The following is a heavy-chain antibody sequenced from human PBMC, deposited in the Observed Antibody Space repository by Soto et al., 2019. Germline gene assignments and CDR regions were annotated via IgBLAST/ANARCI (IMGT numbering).Heavy chain of an antibody. CDR3: VKDFLIAVAGTYFDY. J-gene: IGHJ4*02. CDR2: VDSDGRGT. Sequence: PGGSLRLSCVASGITFTNYWMHWVRQVPGKGLVWVARVDSDGRGTSYADFVKGRFTISRDNSKNTLYLQMNSLRAEDTAVYYSVKDFLIAVAGTYFDYWGQGTLVTVS. V-gene: IGHV3-74*01. D-gene: IGHD6-19*01. CDR1: GITFTNYW.